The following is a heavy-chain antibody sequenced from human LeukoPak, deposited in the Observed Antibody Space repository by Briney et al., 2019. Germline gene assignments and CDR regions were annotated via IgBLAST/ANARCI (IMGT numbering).Heavy chain of an antibody. CDR1: GYTSINYG. J-gene: IGHJ4*02. D-gene: IGHD1-26*01. Sequence: ASVKVSSKAAGYTSINYGITWERQAPGQGLEWMGWISAYNGNTNYAQKLQGRVTMTADTSTSTAYMELGSLRSDDTAIYYCSREYYSGSYYGDYWGQGTLVTVSS. CDR3: SREYYSGSYYGDY. CDR2: ISAYNGNT. V-gene: IGHV1-18*01.